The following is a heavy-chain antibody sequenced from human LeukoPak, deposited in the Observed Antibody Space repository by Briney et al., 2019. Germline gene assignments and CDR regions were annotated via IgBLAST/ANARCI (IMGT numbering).Heavy chain of an antibody. CDR1: GFTFSSYG. J-gene: IGHJ3*02. V-gene: IGHV3-30*18. CDR3: AKSIVGGTPGWAFFI. CDR2: ISYDGSNR. D-gene: IGHD1-26*01. Sequence: GGSLRLSCAASGFTFSSYGMHWVRQAPGKGLEWVAVISYDGSNRYYADSVTGRSTISRDNSKNTLYLQINSLRAEGPSVHYCAKSIVGGTPGWAFFIWGDGALVTVSS.